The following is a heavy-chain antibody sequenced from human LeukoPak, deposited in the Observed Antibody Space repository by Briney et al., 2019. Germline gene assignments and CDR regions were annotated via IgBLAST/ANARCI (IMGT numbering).Heavy chain of an antibody. CDR2: ISSSSNYI. Sequence: PGGSLRLSCAASRFTFSSYNMHWVRQAPGKGLEWVSSISSSSNYIYYADSVKGRFTISRDNAKNSLYLQMNSLRAEDTAVYYCVRHITAAFYFDYWGQGTLVTVSS. CDR1: RFTFSSYN. V-gene: IGHV3-21*01. CDR3: VRHITAAFYFDY. D-gene: IGHD6-13*01. J-gene: IGHJ4*02.